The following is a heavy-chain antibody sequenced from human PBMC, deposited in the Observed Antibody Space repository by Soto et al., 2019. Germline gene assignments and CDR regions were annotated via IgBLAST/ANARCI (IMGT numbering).Heavy chain of an antibody. CDR1: GDTISTGGYT. J-gene: IGHJ4*02. Sequence: SETLSLTCDVSGDTISTGGYTWAWIRQPPGKALEWIGHTYHSGSPYYNPSLKSRVIISVDRSKNQFSLKLSSVAAADTAVYYCARVYCSGGSCYSGLDYWGQGTLVTVSS. D-gene: IGHD2-15*01. V-gene: IGHV4-30-2*01. CDR3: ARVYCSGGSCYSGLDY. CDR2: TYHSGSP.